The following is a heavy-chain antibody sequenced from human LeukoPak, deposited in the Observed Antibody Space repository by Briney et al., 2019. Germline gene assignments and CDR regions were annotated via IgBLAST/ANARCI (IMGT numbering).Heavy chain of an antibody. CDR1: GFTFSSYA. V-gene: IGHV3-23*01. Sequence: TGGSLRLSCAASGFTFSSYAMSWVRHAPGKGLEWVSGISGSGGSTYYADSVKGRFTISRDNSKNTLYLQINSLRGEDTAVYYCAKTSAEWVLFRFDYWGQGTLVTVSS. CDR2: ISGSGGST. J-gene: IGHJ4*02. D-gene: IGHD3-3*01. CDR3: AKTSAEWVLFRFDY.